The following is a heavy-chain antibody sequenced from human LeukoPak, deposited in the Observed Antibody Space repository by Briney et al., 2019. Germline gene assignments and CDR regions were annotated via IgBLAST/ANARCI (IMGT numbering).Heavy chain of an antibody. J-gene: IGHJ4*02. V-gene: IGHV4-34*01. D-gene: IGHD3-9*01. Sequence: SETLSLTCAVYGGSFSGYYWSWIRQPPRKGLEWIGEINHSGSTNYNPSLKSRVTISVDTSKNQFSLKLSSVTAADTAVYYCARVYFPYYDILTGYPFGDYFDYWGQGTLATVSS. CDR1: GGSFSGYY. CDR3: ARVYFPYYDILTGYPFGDYFDY. CDR2: INHSGST.